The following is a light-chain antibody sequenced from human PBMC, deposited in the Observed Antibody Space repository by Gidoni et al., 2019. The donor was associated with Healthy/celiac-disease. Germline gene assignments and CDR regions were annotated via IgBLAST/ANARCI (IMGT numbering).Light chain of an antibody. J-gene: IGLJ3*02. CDR3: RSYTSSSTRV. Sequence: QSALTQPASVSGSPGQSITISCTGTSSDVGGYNYVSWYQQHPGKAPKLMIYDVSNRPSEVSNRFSGSKSGNTASLTISGLQAEDEADYYCRSYTSSSTRVFGGGTKLTVL. CDR1: SSDVGGYNY. V-gene: IGLV2-14*03. CDR2: DVS.